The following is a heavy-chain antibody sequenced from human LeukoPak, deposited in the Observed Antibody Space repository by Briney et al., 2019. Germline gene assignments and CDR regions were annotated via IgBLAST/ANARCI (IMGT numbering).Heavy chain of an antibody. CDR3: ARDSGAPRLPPATEKDFYVNH. D-gene: IGHD2-2*01. V-gene: IGHV3-21*01. CDR2: ISSSGSYI. J-gene: IGHJ4*02. CDR1: GFTFSAFT. Sequence: GGSLRLSCTASGFTFSAFTLNWIRLAPGKGLEWVSLISSSGSYIYYADSVKGRFTVSRDNSKNSLYLQMNSLRVEDTAIYFCARDSGAPRLPPATEKDFYVNHWGQGTPVTVSS.